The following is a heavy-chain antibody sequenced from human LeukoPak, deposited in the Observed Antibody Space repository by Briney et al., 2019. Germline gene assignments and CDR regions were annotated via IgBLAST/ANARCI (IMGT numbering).Heavy chain of an antibody. D-gene: IGHD1-26*01. V-gene: IGHV3-11*06. CDR3: VYSGNYPFDY. Sequence: PGGSLRLSCAASGFTFSDYYMSWIRQAPGKGLEWVSFISSTSSYIKDADSVKGRFTISRDNAKKSLYLQMNSLRAEDTAVYYCVYSGNYPFDYWGQGALVTVSS. CDR2: ISSTSSYI. CDR1: GFTFSDYY. J-gene: IGHJ4*02.